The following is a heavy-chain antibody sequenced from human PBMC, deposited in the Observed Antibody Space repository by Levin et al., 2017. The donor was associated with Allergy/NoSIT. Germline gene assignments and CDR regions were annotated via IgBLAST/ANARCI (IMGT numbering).Heavy chain of an antibody. V-gene: IGHV4-34*01. J-gene: IGHJ5*02. CDR2: INHSGST. Sequence: SETLSLTCAVYGGSFSGYYWSWIRQPPGKGLEWIGEINHSGSTNYNPSLKSRVTISVDTSKNQFSLKLSSVTAADTAVYYCARGKSVLLWFGELLHWFDPWGQGTLVTVSS. CDR1: GGSFSGYY. D-gene: IGHD3-10*01. CDR3: ARGKSVLLWFGELLHWFDP.